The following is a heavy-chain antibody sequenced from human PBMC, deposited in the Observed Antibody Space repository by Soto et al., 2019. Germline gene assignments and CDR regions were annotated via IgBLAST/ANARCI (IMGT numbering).Heavy chain of an antibody. CDR3: ERWGRPWRVARGWYFDL. D-gene: IGHD5-12*01. CDR1: NMSINSNYW. CDR2: IFHIGST. Sequence: QVKLQESGPGLVKPSGTLTLTCAVSNMSINSNYWWSWVRRPPGKGLEWIGDIFHIGSTTYNPSVKSRVTMSLDKSKNEFSLQLISVTAADTAVYYCERWGRPWRVARGWYFDLWGRGTQVTVSS. J-gene: IGHJ2*01. V-gene: IGHV4-4*02.